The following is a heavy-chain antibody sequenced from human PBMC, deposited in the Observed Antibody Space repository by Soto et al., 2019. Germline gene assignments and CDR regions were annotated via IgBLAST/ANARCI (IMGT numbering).Heavy chain of an antibody. D-gene: IGHD6-13*01. Sequence: GGSLRLSCAASGFTFSSYSMNWVRQAPGKGLEWASSISSSSSYIYYADSVKGRFTISRDNAKNSLYLQMNSLRAEDTAVYYCARDRGIAAAGCFDYWGQGTLVTVSS. V-gene: IGHV3-21*01. CDR2: ISSSSSYI. CDR1: GFTFSSYS. CDR3: ARDRGIAAAGCFDY. J-gene: IGHJ4*02.